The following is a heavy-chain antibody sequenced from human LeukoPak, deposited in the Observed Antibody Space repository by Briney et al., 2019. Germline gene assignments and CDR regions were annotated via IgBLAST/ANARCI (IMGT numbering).Heavy chain of an antibody. Sequence: SETLSLTCTVSGGSISSGSHYWSWIRQPAGKGLEWIGRIDTSGSTNYNPSLKSRVTISVDTSKNQFSLKLSSVTAADTAVYYCARLNVDIVATTFDYWGQGTLVTVSS. J-gene: IGHJ4*02. V-gene: IGHV4-61*02. CDR1: GGSISSGSHY. D-gene: IGHD5-12*01. CDR3: ARLNVDIVATTFDY. CDR2: IDTSGST.